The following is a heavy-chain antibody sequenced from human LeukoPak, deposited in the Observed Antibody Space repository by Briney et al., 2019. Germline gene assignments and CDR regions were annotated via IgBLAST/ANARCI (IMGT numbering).Heavy chain of an antibody. CDR3: AREWFGELTGGYFDY. V-gene: IGHV3-7*01. D-gene: IGHD3-10*01. CDR1: EFTFNTFW. J-gene: IGHJ4*02. CDR2: INPDATQT. Sequence: PGGSLRPSCAASEFTFNTFWMSWVRQAPGKGLEWVANINPDATQTYYVGSVKGRFTISRDNAKNSLYLQMNSLRAEDTAVYYCAREWFGELTGGYFDYWGQGTLVTVSS.